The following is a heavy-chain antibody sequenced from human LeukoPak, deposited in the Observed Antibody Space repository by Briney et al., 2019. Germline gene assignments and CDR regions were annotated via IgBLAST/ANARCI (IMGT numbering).Heavy chain of an antibody. CDR1: GFTFSSYS. CDR2: ISYDGSNK. CDR3: ARLARDGYNSFDY. Sequence: GGSLRLSCAASGFTFSSYSMNWVRQAPGKGLEWVAVISYDGSNKYYADSVKGRFTISRDNSKNTLYLQMNSLRAEDTAVYYCARLARDGYNSFDYWGQGTLVTVSS. J-gene: IGHJ4*02. D-gene: IGHD5-24*01. V-gene: IGHV3-30*03.